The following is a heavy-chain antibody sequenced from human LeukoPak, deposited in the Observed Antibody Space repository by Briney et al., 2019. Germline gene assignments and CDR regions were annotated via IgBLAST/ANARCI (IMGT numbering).Heavy chain of an antibody. J-gene: IGHJ4*02. CDR2: IWYDGSNK. CDR1: GFTFSSYG. CDR3: ARVVTAMYFDY. D-gene: IGHD2-21*02. V-gene: IGHV3-33*01. Sequence: PGRSLRLSCAASGFTFSSYGMHWVRQAPGKGPEWVAVIWYDGSNKYYADSVKGRFTISRDNSKNTLYLQMNSLRAEDTAVYYCARVVTAMYFDYWGQGTLVTVSS.